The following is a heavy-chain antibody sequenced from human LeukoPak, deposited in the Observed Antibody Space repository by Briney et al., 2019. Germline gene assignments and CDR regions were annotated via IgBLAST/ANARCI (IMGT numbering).Heavy chain of an antibody. Sequence: PGGSLRPSCVVSGFTFSSYSMNWVRQAPGKGLEWVSSISSSSSYIYYADSVKGRFTISRDNAKNSLYLQMNSLRAEDTAVYYCARKLRAAAGKPWGQGTLVTVSS. CDR2: ISSSSSYI. CDR3: ARKLRAAAGKP. D-gene: IGHD6-13*01. CDR1: GFTFSSYS. V-gene: IGHV3-21*01. J-gene: IGHJ5*02.